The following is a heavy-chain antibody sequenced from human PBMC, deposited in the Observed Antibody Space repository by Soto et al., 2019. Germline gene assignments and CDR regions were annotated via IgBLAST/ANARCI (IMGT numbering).Heavy chain of an antibody. D-gene: IGHD3-9*01. Sequence: LQTQRKGLEWVSAISGSGGSTYYADSVKGRFTISRDNSKNTLYLQMNSLRAEDTAVYYCAKAPRYYDILTGYYQFDYWGQGTLVTVSS. V-gene: IGHV3-23*01. J-gene: IGHJ4*02. CDR2: ISGSGGST. CDR3: AKAPRYYDILTGYYQFDY.